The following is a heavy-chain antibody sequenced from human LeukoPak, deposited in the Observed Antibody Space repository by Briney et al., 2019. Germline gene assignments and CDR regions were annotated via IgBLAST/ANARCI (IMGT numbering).Heavy chain of an antibody. CDR2: ISGSGGST. J-gene: IGHJ4*02. V-gene: IGHV3-23*01. CDR1: GFTFSGYA. D-gene: IGHD3-9*01. CDR3: AKITGSVLRYFDWSFDY. Sequence: GGSLRLSCAASGFTFSGYAMSWVRQAPGKGLEWVSAISGSGGSTYYADSVKGRFTISRDNSKNTLYLQMNSLRAGDTAVYYCAKITGSVLRYFDWSFDYWGQGTLVTVSS.